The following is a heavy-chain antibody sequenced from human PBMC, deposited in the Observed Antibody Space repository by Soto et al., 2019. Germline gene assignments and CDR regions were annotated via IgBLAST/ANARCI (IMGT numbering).Heavy chain of an antibody. CDR1: CGSISTYY. V-gene: IGHV4-4*07. J-gene: IGHJ5*02. CDR2: IYASGST. CDR3: ARDLYGFDP. Sequence: SETLSLTCTVSCGSISTYYWSWIRQPAGKGLEWIGRIYASGSTDYNPSLKSRVTMSIDTSKNQFSLKLSSVSAADTAVYYCARDLYGFDPWGQGTLVTVSS. D-gene: IGHD3-16*01.